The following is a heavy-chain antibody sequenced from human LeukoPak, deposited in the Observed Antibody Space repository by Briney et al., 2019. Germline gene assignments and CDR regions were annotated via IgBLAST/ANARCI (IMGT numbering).Heavy chain of an antibody. CDR2: IYYGGSN. CDR1: GGSISSYY. D-gene: IGHD6-13*01. V-gene: IGHV4-59*01. CDR3: ARTTKAHSWQTRYYSYYMDV. Sequence: SETLSLTCTVSGGSISSYYWSWIRQPPGKGLEWIGYIYYGGSNNHNADLKSRGTISVEASTNQSSLMQSSVTAADTPAVYFARTTKAHSWQTRYYSYYMDVWGKGTTVTVSS. J-gene: IGHJ6*03.